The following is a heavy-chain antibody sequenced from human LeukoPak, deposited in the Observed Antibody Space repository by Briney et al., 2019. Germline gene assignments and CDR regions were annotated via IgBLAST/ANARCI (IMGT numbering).Heavy chain of an antibody. V-gene: IGHV3-48*03. J-gene: IGHJ4*02. CDR2: ISSSGSTI. Sequence: PGGSLRLSCAASGFTFSSYEMNWVRQAPGKGLEWVSYISSSGSTIYYADSVKGRFTISRDNAKNSLYLQMNSLRAEDMALYYCAKGYGPAAALHVDYWGQGTLVTVSS. CDR3: AKGYGPAAALHVDY. D-gene: IGHD6-13*01. CDR1: GFTFSSYE.